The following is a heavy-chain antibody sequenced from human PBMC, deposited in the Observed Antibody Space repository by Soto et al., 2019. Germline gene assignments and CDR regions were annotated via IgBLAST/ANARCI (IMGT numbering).Heavy chain of an antibody. V-gene: IGHV1-69*01. CDR1: GGTLRSHA. CDR3: AGTVEMPLYHGMDV. Sequence: QVQLVQSGAEVKKPGSSVRVSCKASGGTLRSHAINWVRQAPGQGLEWMGGITPIFASINYAQKFQGRVMSTADEPSVTAYMELSSLRSEDTPVYYCAGTVEMPLYHGMDVWGQGTTVTASS. CDR2: ITPIFASI. J-gene: IGHJ6*02. D-gene: IGHD4-4*01.